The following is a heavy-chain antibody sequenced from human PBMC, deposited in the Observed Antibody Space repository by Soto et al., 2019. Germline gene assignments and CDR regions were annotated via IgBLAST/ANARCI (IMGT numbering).Heavy chain of an antibody. J-gene: IGHJ4*02. D-gene: IGHD6-13*01. CDR3: ARISYSSRTPHFDC. CDR1: GDSVSSNSVA. Sequence: SQTLSLTCAISGDSVSSNSVAWNWIRQSPSRGLEWLGRTYYRSKWYNDYAVSVKSRITINPDTSRNQFSLQLKSVTPEDTAVYYCARISYSSRTPHFDCWGRGXLVTVSS. CDR2: TYYRSKWYN. V-gene: IGHV6-1*01.